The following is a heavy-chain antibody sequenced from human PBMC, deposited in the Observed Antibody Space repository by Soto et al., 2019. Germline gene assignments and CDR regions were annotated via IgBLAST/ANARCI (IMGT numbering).Heavy chain of an antibody. CDR3: ASDLVGASDSYGLDV. Sequence: GGSLRLSCAASGFTFSNYGMHWVRQAPGKGLEWVAIIWHDGNNKYYADSVRGRFIISRDNSRNRLYLQMNSLRAEDTAVYYCASDLVGASDSYGLDVWGQGTPVTVS. J-gene: IGHJ6*02. V-gene: IGHV3-33*01. CDR1: GFTFSNYG. CDR2: IWHDGNNK. D-gene: IGHD1-26*01.